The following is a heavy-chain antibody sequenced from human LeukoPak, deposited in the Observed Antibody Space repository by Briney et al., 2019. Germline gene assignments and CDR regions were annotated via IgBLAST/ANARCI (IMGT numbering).Heavy chain of an antibody. CDR1: GFTFTTYW. J-gene: IGHJ3*02. CDR3: ARGDYAFDI. D-gene: IGHD2-21*01. CDR2: INTDGSSA. V-gene: IGHV3-74*01. Sequence: GGSLRLSCAASGFTFTTYWMYWVRQAPGKGLVWVSRINTDGSSASYADSVKGRFTISRDTAKNTLYLQMNSLRAEDTAVYYCARGDYAFDIWGQGTMVTVSS.